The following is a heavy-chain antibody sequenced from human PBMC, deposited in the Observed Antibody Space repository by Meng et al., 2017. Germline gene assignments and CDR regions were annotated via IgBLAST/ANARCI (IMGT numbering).Heavy chain of an antibody. V-gene: IGHV3-11*01. CDR3: ARCQEQWLPFDY. Sequence: GGGLGKPGWSLRLSCAASGFTFSDYYMSWIRQAPGKGLEWVSYISSSGSTIYYADSVKGRFTISRDNAKNSLYLQMNSLRAEDTAVYYCARCQEQWLPFDYWGQGTLVTVSS. J-gene: IGHJ4*02. D-gene: IGHD6-19*01. CDR2: ISSSGSTI. CDR1: GFTFSDYY.